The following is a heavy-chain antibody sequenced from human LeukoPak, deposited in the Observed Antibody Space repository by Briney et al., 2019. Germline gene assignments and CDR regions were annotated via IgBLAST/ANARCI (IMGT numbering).Heavy chain of an antibody. CDR3: AKDIIVVAGTGGFDY. D-gene: IGHD6-19*01. V-gene: IGHV3-74*01. CDR1: GFTFSTYN. CDR2: INGDGSTI. J-gene: IGHJ4*02. Sequence: GGSLRLSCAASGFTFSTYNMNWVRQVPGKGLVWVSRINGDGSTISYADSVKGRFTISRDNAKNTLYQQMNSLRAEDTAVYYCAKDIIVVAGTGGFDYWGQGTLVTVSS.